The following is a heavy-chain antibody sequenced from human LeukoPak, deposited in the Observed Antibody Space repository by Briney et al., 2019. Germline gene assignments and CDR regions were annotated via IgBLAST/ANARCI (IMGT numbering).Heavy chain of an antibody. D-gene: IGHD2-15*01. Sequence: GGSLRLSCKGSGYTFSSYWIGWVRQMPGKGLEWMGIIYPGDSDTRYSPSFQGQVTISADKSISTAYLQWSSLKASDTAMYYCARHATTRGAFDYWGQGTLVTVSS. V-gene: IGHV5-51*01. CDR3: ARHATTRGAFDY. J-gene: IGHJ4*02. CDR1: GYTFSSYW. CDR2: IYPGDSDT.